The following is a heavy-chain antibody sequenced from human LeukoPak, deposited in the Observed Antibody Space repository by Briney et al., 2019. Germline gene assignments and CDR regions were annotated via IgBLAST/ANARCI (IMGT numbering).Heavy chain of an antibody. CDR3: ARGSDILTGYYYYGMDV. D-gene: IGHD3-9*01. CDR1: GFTVSSSD. CDR2: IYSGGST. V-gene: IGHV3-66*01. Sequence: GGSLRLSCAASGFTVSSSDMSWVRQAPGKGLEWVSVIYSGGSTYYADSVKGRFTISRDNSKNTLYLQMNSLRAEDTAVYYCARGSDILTGYYYYGMDVWGQGTTVTVSS. J-gene: IGHJ6*02.